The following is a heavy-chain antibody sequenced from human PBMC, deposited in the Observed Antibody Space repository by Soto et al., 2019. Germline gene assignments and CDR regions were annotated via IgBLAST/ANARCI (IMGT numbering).Heavy chain of an antibody. J-gene: IGHJ4*02. Sequence: SETLSLTCSLSGTEMDAYYWSWIRQPPGKGLEWIGYIYYSGNTKYNPFFESRVTISVDTSKKQFSLNLRSVTAADTAVYYCAGLYYYDSSGNDYWGQGTLVTVSS. CDR1: GTEMDAYY. V-gene: IGHV4-59*01. D-gene: IGHD3-22*01. CDR2: IYYSGNT. CDR3: AGLYYYDSSGNDY.